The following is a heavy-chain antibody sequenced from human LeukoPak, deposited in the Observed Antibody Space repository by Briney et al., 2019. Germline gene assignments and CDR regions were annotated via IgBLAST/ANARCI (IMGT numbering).Heavy chain of an antibody. CDR3: AKDWGWELGNWFDP. CDR2: IRYDGSNK. J-gene: IGHJ5*02. V-gene: IGHV3-30*02. CDR1: VFTFSSYG. Sequence: GGSLRLSCAASVFTFSSYGMHWVRQAPAKGLEWVAFIRYDGSNKYYADSVKGRFTISRDNSKNTLYLQMNSLRAEDTAVYYWAKDWGWELGNWFDPWGQGTLVTVSS. D-gene: IGHD1-26*01.